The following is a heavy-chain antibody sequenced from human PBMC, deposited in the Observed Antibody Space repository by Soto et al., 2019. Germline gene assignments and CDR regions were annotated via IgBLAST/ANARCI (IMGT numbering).Heavy chain of an antibody. D-gene: IGHD3-10*01. V-gene: IGHV1-3*01. CDR2: INAGNGNT. CDR1: GYTFTSYA. Sequence: ASVKVSCKASGYTFTSYAMHWVRQAPGQRLEWMGWINAGNGNTKYSQKFQGRVTITRDTSASTGYMELSSLRSEDTAVYYCARDPCITRRPDYWGQGTLVTVSS. J-gene: IGHJ4*02. CDR3: ARDPCITRRPDY.